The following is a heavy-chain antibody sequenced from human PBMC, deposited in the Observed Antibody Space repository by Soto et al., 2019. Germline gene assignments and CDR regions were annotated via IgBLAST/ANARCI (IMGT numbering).Heavy chain of an antibody. CDR2: VSAYNGNT. Sequence: GXSVKVSCKASGYTFTSHGISWVRQAPGQGLEWMGWVSAYNGNTHYARNVQGRVTMTTDRSTTTAYMELRSLRSDDTAVYYCARAGGTQLFDYWGQGTLVTVSS. D-gene: IGHD1-1*01. V-gene: IGHV1-18*04. CDR1: GYTFTSHG. CDR3: ARAGGTQLFDY. J-gene: IGHJ4*02.